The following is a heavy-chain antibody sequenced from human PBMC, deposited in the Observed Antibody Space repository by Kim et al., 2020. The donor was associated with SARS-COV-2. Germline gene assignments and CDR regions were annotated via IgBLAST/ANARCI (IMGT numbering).Heavy chain of an antibody. Sequence: DSVKGRFTISRDNSKNTLYLQMNSLRAEDTAVYYCARDFYGGNSASPLGYWGQGTLVTVSS. J-gene: IGHJ4*02. V-gene: IGHV3-30*01. CDR3: ARDFYGGNSASPLGY. D-gene: IGHD4-17*01.